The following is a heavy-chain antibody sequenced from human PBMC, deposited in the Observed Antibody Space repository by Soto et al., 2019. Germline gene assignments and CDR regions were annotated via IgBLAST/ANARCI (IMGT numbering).Heavy chain of an antibody. CDR1: GFTFSSYW. J-gene: IGHJ4*02. V-gene: IGHV3-74*01. CDR2: INIDGSST. D-gene: IGHD3-16*01. CDR3: ARGGRGGFDY. Sequence: EVQLVESGGGLVQPGGSPRLSCAASGFTFSSYWMHWFRQAPGKGRVWVSRINIDGSSTNYADSVKGRFTISRDNAKNTLYLQMNSLRAEDTAVYYCARGGRGGFDYWGQGTLVTVSS.